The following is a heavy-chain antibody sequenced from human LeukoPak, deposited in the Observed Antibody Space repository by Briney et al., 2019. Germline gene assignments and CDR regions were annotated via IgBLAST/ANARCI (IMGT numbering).Heavy chain of an antibody. CDR1: GFTFSSYA. Sequence: PGGSLRLSCAASGFTFSSYAMSWVRQAPGKGLEWVSAISGSGGSTYYADSVKGRFTISRDNSKNTLYLQMNSLRAEDTAVYYCAKVYYDSSGYSYYYYYYYMDVWGKGTTVTVSS. CDR3: AKVYYDSSGYSYYYYYYYMDV. V-gene: IGHV3-23*01. CDR2: ISGSGGST. D-gene: IGHD3-22*01. J-gene: IGHJ6*03.